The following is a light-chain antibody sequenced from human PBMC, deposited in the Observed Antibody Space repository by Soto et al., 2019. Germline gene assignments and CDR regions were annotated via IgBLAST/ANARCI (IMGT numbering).Light chain of an antibody. CDR1: QSVSSSY. CDR2: GAS. V-gene: IGKV3-20*01. CDR3: LHYGSSPYT. Sequence: EIVLTQSPGTLSLSPGERATLSCRASQSVSSSYLAWYQQKPGQAPRPLIYGASSRATGIPDRFSGSGSGTDFTLTISRLEPEDFAVYYCLHYGSSPYTFGQGTKLEIK. J-gene: IGKJ2*01.